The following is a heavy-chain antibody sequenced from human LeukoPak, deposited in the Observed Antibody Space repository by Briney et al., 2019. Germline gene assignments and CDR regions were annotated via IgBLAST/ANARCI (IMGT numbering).Heavy chain of an antibody. Sequence: SETLSLTCAVYGGSFSGYYWSWIRQPPGEGLEWIGEINHSGSTNYNPSLKSRVTISVDTSKNQFSLKLSSVTAADTAVYYCARIQIITMVRGVIPSFFDYWGQGTLVSVSS. CDR2: INHSGST. D-gene: IGHD3-10*01. CDR3: ARIQIITMVRGVIPSFFDY. J-gene: IGHJ4*02. V-gene: IGHV4-34*01. CDR1: GGSFSGYY.